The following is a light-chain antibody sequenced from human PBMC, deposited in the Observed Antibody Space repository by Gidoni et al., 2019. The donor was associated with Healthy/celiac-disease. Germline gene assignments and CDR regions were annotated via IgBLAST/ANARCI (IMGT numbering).Light chain of an antibody. CDR2: DAS. Sequence: DIVLTQSPATLSLSPGQQATLSCRASQSVSSYLAWYQQKPGQAPRLLIDDASNRATGIPARFSGSGSGTDFTITISSLEHEDFAVYYCQQRSNWPLLTFGGGTKVEIK. V-gene: IGKV3-11*01. J-gene: IGKJ4*01. CDR3: QQRSNWPLLT. CDR1: QSVSSY.